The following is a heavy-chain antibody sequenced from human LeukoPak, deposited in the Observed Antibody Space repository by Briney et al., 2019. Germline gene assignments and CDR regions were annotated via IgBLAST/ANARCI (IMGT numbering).Heavy chain of an antibody. Sequence: SETLSLTCAVYGGSFSGYYWSWIRQPPGKGLEWIGEINHSGSTNYNPSLKSRVTISVDTSKNQFSLKLSSVTAADAAVYYCARDRVAAAGWGFDPWGQGTLVTVSS. J-gene: IGHJ5*02. CDR1: GGSFSGYY. CDR3: ARDRVAAAGWGFDP. V-gene: IGHV4-34*01. CDR2: INHSGST. D-gene: IGHD6-13*01.